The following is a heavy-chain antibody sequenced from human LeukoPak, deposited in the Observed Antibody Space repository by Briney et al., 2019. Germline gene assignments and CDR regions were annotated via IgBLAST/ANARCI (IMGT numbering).Heavy chain of an antibody. CDR3: ARLVSVIEVAGL. D-gene: IGHD6-19*01. CDR2: IYYSGST. CDR1: GVSVSSSSYY. J-gene: IGHJ4*02. Sequence: SETLSLTCTVSGVSVSSSSYYWGWIRQPPGKGLEWIGSIYYSGSTYYNPSLKSRVTICVDTSKNQFSLKLSSVTAADTAVYYCARLVSVIEVAGLWGQETRVPVSS. V-gene: IGHV4-39*01.